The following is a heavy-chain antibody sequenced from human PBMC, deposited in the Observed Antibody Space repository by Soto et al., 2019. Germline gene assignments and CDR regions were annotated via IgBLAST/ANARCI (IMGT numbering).Heavy chain of an antibody. J-gene: IGHJ5*02. D-gene: IGHD3-16*02. CDR1: GGTFSSYA. CDR3: ARVWEGYPQINWFDP. CDR2: IIPIFGTA. V-gene: IGHV1-69*01. Sequence: QVQLVQSGAEVKKTGSSVKVSCKASGGTFSSYAISWVRQAPGQGLECMGGIIPIFGTANYAQKFQGRVTITADESTRTAYMELSSLRSEDTAVYYCARVWEGYPQINWFDPWGQGTLVTVSS.